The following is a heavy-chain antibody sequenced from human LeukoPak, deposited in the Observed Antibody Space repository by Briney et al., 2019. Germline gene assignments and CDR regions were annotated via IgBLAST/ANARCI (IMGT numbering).Heavy chain of an antibody. Sequence: SETLSLTCTVSGGSISSYYWSWIRQPPGKGLEWIGYIYYSGSTNYNPSLKSRVTISVDTSKNQFSLKLSSVTAADTAVYYCARSSIAAAHDAFDIWGQGTMVTVSS. CDR2: IYYSGST. J-gene: IGHJ3*02. CDR3: ARSSIAAAHDAFDI. D-gene: IGHD6-25*01. CDR1: GGSISSYY. V-gene: IGHV4-59*01.